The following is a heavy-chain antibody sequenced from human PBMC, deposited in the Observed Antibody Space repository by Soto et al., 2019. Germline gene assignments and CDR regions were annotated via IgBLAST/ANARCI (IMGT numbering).Heavy chain of an antibody. CDR3: VIGDGPRTTVYYYYAMYV. CDR1: GYSIRRDDYY. Sequence: SETLSLTCTVSGYSIRRDDYYWSWVRQSPGKGLEWIGYLYNSGNTYYNPSLKSRVTMSVDTSKNQVSLRLRSLTAADTAVYYCVIGDGPRTTVYYYYAMYVRGQGTKVTVSS. J-gene: IGHJ6*02. CDR2: LYNSGNT. D-gene: IGHD4-17*01. V-gene: IGHV4-30-4*08.